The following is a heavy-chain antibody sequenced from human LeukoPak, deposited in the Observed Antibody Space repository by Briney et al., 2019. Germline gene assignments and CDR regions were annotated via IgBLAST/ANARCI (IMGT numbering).Heavy chain of an antibody. CDR1: GGSISSYY. Sequence: PSETLSLTCTVSGGSISSYYWSWIRQPAGKGLEWIGRIYTSGSTNCNPSLKSRVTMSVDTSKNQFSLKLSSVTAADTAVYYCAREGDYSNYVGLDYWGQGTLVTVSS. D-gene: IGHD4-11*01. CDR3: AREGDYSNYVGLDY. J-gene: IGHJ4*02. V-gene: IGHV4-4*07. CDR2: IYTSGST.